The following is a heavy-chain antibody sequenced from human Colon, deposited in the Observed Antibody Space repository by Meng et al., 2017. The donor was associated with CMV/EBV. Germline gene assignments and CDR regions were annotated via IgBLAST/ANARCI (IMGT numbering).Heavy chain of an antibody. J-gene: IGHJ5*02. D-gene: IGHD2-21*01. CDR1: GFTFSDCG. Sequence: GGSLRLSCAASGFTFSDCGMHWVRQAPGKGLEWVAFIRYDGSHKFYADSVEGRFTISRDNSRNTVSLQMDSLTPEDTAVYYCAKGKPDSNLNVDLWGQGTLVTVSS. CDR3: AKGKPDSNLNVDL. CDR2: IRYDGSHK. V-gene: IGHV3-30*02.